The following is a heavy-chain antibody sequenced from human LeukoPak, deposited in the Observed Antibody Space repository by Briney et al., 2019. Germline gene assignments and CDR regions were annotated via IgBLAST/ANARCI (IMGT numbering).Heavy chain of an antibody. CDR2: IGAYNGNT. CDR3: ARDSASDYYDSSGYSQKNFDY. Sequence: GASVKVSCKASGYTFTSYGISWVRQAPEQGLEWMGWIGAYNGNTNYAQKLQGRVTMTTDTSTSTAYMELRSLRSDDTAVYYCARDSASDYYDSSGYSQKNFDYWGQGTLVTVSS. V-gene: IGHV1-18*01. D-gene: IGHD3-22*01. CDR1: GYTFTSYG. J-gene: IGHJ4*02.